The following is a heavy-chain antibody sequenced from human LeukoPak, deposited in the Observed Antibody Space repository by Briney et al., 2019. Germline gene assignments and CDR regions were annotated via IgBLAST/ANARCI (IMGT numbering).Heavy chain of an antibody. D-gene: IGHD6-13*01. CDR2: IYYSGST. CDR3: ARGRGDSSSPFDC. Sequence: SETLSLTCTVSGGSISNYYWSWIRQPPGKGLEWLGCIYYSGSTNYNPSLTSRVTISVDTSKNQFSLRLSSVTAADTAVYYCARGRGDSSSPFDCWGQGTLVTVSS. V-gene: IGHV4-59*01. J-gene: IGHJ4*02. CDR1: GGSISNYY.